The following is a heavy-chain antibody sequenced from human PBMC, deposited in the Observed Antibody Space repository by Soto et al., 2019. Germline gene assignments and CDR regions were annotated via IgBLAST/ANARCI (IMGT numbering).Heavy chain of an antibody. CDR1: GYTFTSYG. J-gene: IGHJ4*02. D-gene: IGHD2-8*01. CDR2: ISAYNGNT. V-gene: IGHV1-18*01. CDR3: ARGRPYCTNVVCYIAYFDF. Sequence: ASVKVSCKASGYTFTSYGISWVRQAAGQGLEWMGWISAYNGNTNYAQKLQGRVTMTTDTSTSTAYMELRSLRSDDTAVYYCARGRPYCTNVVCYIAYFDFWGQGTLVTV.